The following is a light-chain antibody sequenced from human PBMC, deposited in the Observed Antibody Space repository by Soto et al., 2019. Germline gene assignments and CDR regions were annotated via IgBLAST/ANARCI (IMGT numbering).Light chain of an antibody. CDR2: KAS. CDR3: QQHHEYAAWT. J-gene: IGKJ1*01. V-gene: IGKV1-5*03. CDR1: QSVSIW. Sequence: DIQMTQSPSTLSASVGERVTITCRASQSVSIWLAWYQQKPGKAPNLLIYKASSLQSGVPSRFSGSGSGTEFTLTISGLQPEDSATYYCQQHHEYAAWTFGQGTKVEIK.